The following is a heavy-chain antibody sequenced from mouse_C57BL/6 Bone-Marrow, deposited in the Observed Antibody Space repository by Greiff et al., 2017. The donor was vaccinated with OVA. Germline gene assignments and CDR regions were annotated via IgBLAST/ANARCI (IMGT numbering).Heavy chain of an antibody. Sequence: EVKLMESGGGLVQPGGSLKLSCAASGFTFSDYYMYWVRQTPEKRLEWVAYISNGGGSTYYPDTVKGRFTISRDNAKNTLYLQMSRLKSEDTAMYCCARGLRLYAMDYWGQGTSVTVSS. D-gene: IGHD3-1*01. V-gene: IGHV5-12*01. J-gene: IGHJ4*01. CDR1: GFTFSDYY. CDR3: ARGLRLYAMDY. CDR2: ISNGGGST.